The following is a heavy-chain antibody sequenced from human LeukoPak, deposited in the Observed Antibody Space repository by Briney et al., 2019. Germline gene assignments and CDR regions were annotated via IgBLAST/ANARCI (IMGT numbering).Heavy chain of an antibody. D-gene: IGHD2-2*01. CDR1: GYTFTSYG. V-gene: IGHV1-18*01. CDR3: ARDFSDIVVVPAAIPDLNWFDP. J-gene: IGHJ5*02. CDR2: ISAYNGNT. Sequence: ASVKVSCKASGYTFTSYGISWVRQAPGQGLEWTGWISAYNGNTNYAQKLQGRVTMTTDTSTSTAYMELRSLRSDDTAVYYCARDFSDIVVVPAAIPDLNWFDPWGQGALVTVSS.